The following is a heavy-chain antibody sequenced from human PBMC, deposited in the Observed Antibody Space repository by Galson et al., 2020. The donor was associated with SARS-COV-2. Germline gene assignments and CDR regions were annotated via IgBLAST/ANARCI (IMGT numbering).Heavy chain of an antibody. Sequence: GESLKISCAASGFTFSSYSMNWVRQAPGKGLEWVSYISSSSTIYYADSVKGRFTISRDNAKNSLYLQMNSLRDEDTAVYYCARTNYYDSRAFGDWGQGTLVTVSS. J-gene: IGHJ4*02. CDR1: GFTFSSYS. V-gene: IGHV3-48*02. D-gene: IGHD3-22*01. CDR3: ARTNYYDSRAFGD. CDR2: ISSSSTI.